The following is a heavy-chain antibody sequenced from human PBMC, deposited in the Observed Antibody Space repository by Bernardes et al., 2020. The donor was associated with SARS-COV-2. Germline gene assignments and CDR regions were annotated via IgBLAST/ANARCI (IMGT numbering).Heavy chain of an antibody. CDR3: ATDIGRVGASWFDP. CDR2: ISGSGGST. D-gene: IGHD1-26*01. J-gene: IGHJ5*02. CDR1: GFTFSSYA. Sequence: GSLRLSCAASGFTFSSYAMSWVRQAPGKGLEWVSAISGSGGSTYYADSVKGRFTISRDNSKNTLYLQMNSLRAEDTAVYYCATDIGRVGASWFDPWGQGTLVTVSS. V-gene: IGHV3-23*01.